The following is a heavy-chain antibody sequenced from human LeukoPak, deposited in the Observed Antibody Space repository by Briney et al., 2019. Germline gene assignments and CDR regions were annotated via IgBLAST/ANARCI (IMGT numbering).Heavy chain of an antibody. CDR2: INHSGST. CDR3: ARDHGDGYNWDFDY. V-gene: IGHV4-34*01. D-gene: IGHD5-12*01. J-gene: IGHJ4*02. CDR1: GGPFSGYY. Sequence: PSETLSLTCSVYGGPFSGYYWSWIRQPPGKGLEWIGEINHSGSTNYNPSLKSRVTISVDTSKNQFSLKLSSVTAADTAVYYCARDHGDGYNWDFDYWGQGTLVTVSS.